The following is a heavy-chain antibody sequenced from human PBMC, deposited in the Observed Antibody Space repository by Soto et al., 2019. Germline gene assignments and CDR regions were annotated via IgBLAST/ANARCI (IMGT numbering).Heavy chain of an antibody. V-gene: IGHV3-30-3*01. CDR2: ISYDGSNK. Sequence: GGSLRLSCAASGFTFSSYAMHWVRQAPGKGLEWVAVISYDGSNKYYADSVKGRFTISRDNSKNTLYLQMNSLRAEDTAVYYCARDRHTAGGNWFDPWGQGTLVTVSS. CDR1: GFTFSSYA. J-gene: IGHJ5*02. CDR3: ARDRHTAGGNWFDP. D-gene: IGHD5-18*01.